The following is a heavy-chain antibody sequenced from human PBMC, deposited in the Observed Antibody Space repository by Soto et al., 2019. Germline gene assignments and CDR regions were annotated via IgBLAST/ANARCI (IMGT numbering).Heavy chain of an antibody. CDR2: IYYTGSA. CDR1: GGSISSGGYY. J-gene: IGHJ3*02. D-gene: IGHD3-10*01. Sequence: PSETLSLTCTVSGGSISSGGYYWSWIRQHPGKGLEWIGYIYYTGSAYYNPSLNSRVAISLDTSKNQFSLSLTSVSAADTAVYYWARDSLYGDFPFDIWGQGAMVTVSS. CDR3: ARDSLYGDFPFDI. V-gene: IGHV4-61*08.